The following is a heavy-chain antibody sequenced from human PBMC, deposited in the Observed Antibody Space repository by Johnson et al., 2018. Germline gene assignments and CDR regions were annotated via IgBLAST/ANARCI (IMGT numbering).Heavy chain of an antibody. CDR3: AKGYSSGRYGDYYYMDV. CDR1: GFTFSSYG. CDR2: ISYDGNNK. V-gene: IGHV3-30*18. J-gene: IGHJ6*03. D-gene: IGHD6-19*01. Sequence: QVQLVQSGGGVVQPGRSLRLSCAASGFTFSSYGMHWVRQAPGKGLDWVAVISYDGNNKYYADSVKGRLTISRDNSKNPLYLQVDCLRDEATAVDYCAKGYSSGRYGDYYYMDVWGKGTTVTVSS.